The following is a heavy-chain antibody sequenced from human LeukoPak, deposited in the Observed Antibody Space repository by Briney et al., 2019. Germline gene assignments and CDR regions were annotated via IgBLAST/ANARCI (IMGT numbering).Heavy chain of an antibody. CDR1: GFTFSSYG. CDR3: ARTLYYFDY. V-gene: IGHV3-33*01. Sequence: GRSLRLSCAASGFTFSSYGMHWVRQAPGKGLEWVALIWYDGSNKYYGDSVKGRFTISRDNSKNTLYLQMNSLRSEDTAVYFCARTLYYFDYWGQGTLVTVYS. J-gene: IGHJ4*02. CDR2: IWYDGSNK.